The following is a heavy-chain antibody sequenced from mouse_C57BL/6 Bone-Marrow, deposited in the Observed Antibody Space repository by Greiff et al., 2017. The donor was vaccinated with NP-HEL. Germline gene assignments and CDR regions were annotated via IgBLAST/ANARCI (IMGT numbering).Heavy chain of an antibody. CDR1: GYSFTSYY. Sequence: VMLVESGPELVKPGASVKISCRASGYSFTSYYIHWVKQRPGQGLQWIGWIYPGSGNTKYNEKFKGKATLTADTSSSTAYMQLSSLTSEDSAVYYCARSAPIYYYGSGDYWGQGTTLTVSS. J-gene: IGHJ2*01. D-gene: IGHD1-1*01. V-gene: IGHV1-66*01. CDR2: IYPGSGNT. CDR3: ARSAPIYYYGSGDY.